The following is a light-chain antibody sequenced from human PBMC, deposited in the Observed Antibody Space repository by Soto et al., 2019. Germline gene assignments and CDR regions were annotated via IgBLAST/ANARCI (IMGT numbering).Light chain of an antibody. Sequence: QSALTQPPSVSGSPGQSVTISCTGTSSDVGSYNRDSWYQQSPGTAPNLMIYEVSNRPSGVPDRFSGSKSGNTASLTISGLQAEDEADYYCSSYTSSRTNVFGTGTKLTVL. V-gene: IGLV2-18*02. J-gene: IGLJ1*01. CDR2: EVS. CDR1: SSDVGSYNR. CDR3: SSYTSSRTNV.